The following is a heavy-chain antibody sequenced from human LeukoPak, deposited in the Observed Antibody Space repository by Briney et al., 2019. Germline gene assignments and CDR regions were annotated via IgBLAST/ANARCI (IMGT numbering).Heavy chain of an antibody. J-gene: IGHJ6*03. CDR2: INSDGSST. CDR1: GFTFSSYW. CDR3: ARAAYYDIVTGYYYYYYIDV. D-gene: IGHD3-9*01. V-gene: IGHV3-74*01. Sequence: GGSLRLSCAASGFTFSSYWMHWVRQAPGKGLVWVSRINSDGSSTCYADSVKGRFTISRDNSKNTLYLQMNSLRAEDTAVYNCARAAYYDIVTGYYYYYYIDVWGKGTTVTISS.